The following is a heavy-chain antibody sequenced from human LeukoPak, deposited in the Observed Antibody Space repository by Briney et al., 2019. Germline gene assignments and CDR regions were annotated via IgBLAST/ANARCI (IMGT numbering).Heavy chain of an antibody. J-gene: IGHJ4*02. CDR1: GGSISSYS. Sequence: SETLSLTCTVSGGSISSYSWSWIRQPPGKGLEWIGYIYYSGSTNNNPSLKSRVTISLDTSKNQFSLKLTSVTAADTAVYYCAREGTATSFDYWGQGTLVTVSS. CDR3: AREGTATSFDY. V-gene: IGHV4-59*08. CDR2: IYYSGST.